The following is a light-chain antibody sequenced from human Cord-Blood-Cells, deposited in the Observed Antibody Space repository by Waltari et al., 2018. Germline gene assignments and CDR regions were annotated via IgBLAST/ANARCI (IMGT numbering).Light chain of an antibody. CDR2: GKN. J-gene: IGLJ1*01. V-gene: IGLV3-19*01. Sequence: SSELTQDPAVSVALGQTVRITCQGDSLRSYYASWYQQKPGQAPVLVIYGKNNRPSGIPDRVSGSSSGNTASLTITGAQAEDEADYYFNSRDSSGNHYVFGTGTKVTVL. CDR1: SLRSYY. CDR3: NSRDSSGNHYV.